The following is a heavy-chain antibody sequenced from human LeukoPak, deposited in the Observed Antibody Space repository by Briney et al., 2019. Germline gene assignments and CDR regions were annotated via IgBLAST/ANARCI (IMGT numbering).Heavy chain of an antibody. D-gene: IGHD7-27*01. Sequence: SVKVSCKASGGAFTRAAVSWVRQAPGQGLEWMGGVIPHSGTADYAQKFRGRVTITTDESTSTAYMELSSLRSEDTAVYYCAREMGNAFDIWGQGTMVTVSS. V-gene: IGHV1-69*05. J-gene: IGHJ3*02. CDR2: VIPHSGTA. CDR3: AREMGNAFDI. CDR1: GGAFTRAA.